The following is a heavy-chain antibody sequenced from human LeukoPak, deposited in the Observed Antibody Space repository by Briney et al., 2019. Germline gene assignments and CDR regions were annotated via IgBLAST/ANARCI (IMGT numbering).Heavy chain of an antibody. CDR3: ARWYSSRPLDAFDI. Sequence: SETLSLTCTVSGGSISSYYWSWIRQPPGKGLEWIGYIYYSGSTNYNPSLKSRVTISVDTSKNQFSLKLSSVTAADTAVYYCARWYSSRPLDAFDIWGQGTMVTVSS. V-gene: IGHV4-59*12. D-gene: IGHD6-13*01. CDR1: GGSISSYY. J-gene: IGHJ3*02. CDR2: IYYSGST.